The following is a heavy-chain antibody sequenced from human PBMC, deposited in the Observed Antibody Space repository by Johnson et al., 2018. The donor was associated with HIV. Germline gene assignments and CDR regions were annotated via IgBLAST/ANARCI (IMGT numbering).Heavy chain of an antibody. CDR2: ISYDGNNK. Sequence: QVQLVESGGCVVQPGRSLRLSCAASGFTFSSYAMHWVRQAPGKGLEWVAVISYDGNNKYYADSVKGRFTISRDNSKNTLYLQLNSLRAEDTAVYYCAKGLYYYDSSDYKSSDAFDIWGQGTMVTVSS. D-gene: IGHD3-22*01. V-gene: IGHV3-30-3*01. CDR3: AKGLYYYDSSDYKSSDAFDI. J-gene: IGHJ3*02. CDR1: GFTFSSYA.